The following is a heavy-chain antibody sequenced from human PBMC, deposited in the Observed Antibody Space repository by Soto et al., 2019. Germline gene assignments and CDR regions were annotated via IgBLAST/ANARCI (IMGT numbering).Heavy chain of an antibody. CDR3: AKHTTYRFYGMDV. D-gene: IGHD1-1*01. CDR1: GYSFSSFW. V-gene: IGHV5-51*01. J-gene: IGHJ6*02. Sequence: GESLKISCKGSGYSFSSFWIGWVRQMPGKGLELIGIIYPGDSDIRYSPSFEGQVTMSADRSSSTAYLQWSSLKVSDTAMYYCAKHTTYRFYGMDVWGQGTTVTVSS. CDR2: IYPGDSDI.